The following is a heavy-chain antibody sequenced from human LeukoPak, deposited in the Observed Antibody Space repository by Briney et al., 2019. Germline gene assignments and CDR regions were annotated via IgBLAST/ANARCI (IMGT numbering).Heavy chain of an antibody. CDR1: AFTFARHW. D-gene: IGHD1-26*01. Sequence: PGGSLRLSCVASAFTFARHWMSWVRQAPGKGLEWVANIKQDGSEKNYVGSVKGRFTISRDNAKNSLYLQMNSLRAEDTAVYYCAREEPIVGAVFDYWGQGTLVTVSS. CDR2: IKQDGSEK. CDR3: AREEPIVGAVFDY. J-gene: IGHJ4*02. V-gene: IGHV3-7*01.